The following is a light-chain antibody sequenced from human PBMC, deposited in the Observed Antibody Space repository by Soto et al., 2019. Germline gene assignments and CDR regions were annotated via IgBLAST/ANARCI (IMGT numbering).Light chain of an antibody. Sequence: EIVLTQSPGTLSLSPGERATLSCRASQTVRNNYLAWYQQKPGQAPRLLIYDASSRATGIPDRFSGSGSGTDFTLTISSLQPEDVAVYYCQQYNSWPLTFGEGTKVDIK. J-gene: IGKJ4*02. CDR1: QTVRNNY. V-gene: IGKV3-20*01. CDR3: QQYNSWPLT. CDR2: DAS.